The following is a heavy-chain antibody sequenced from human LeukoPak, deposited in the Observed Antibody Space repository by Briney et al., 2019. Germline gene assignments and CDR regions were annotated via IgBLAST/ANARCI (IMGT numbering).Heavy chain of an antibody. CDR3: AKGKAEGGYSGLDC. D-gene: IGHD5-12*01. V-gene: IGHV3-30*02. Sequence: GGSLRLSCEASGFTFSSFGMHWVRQAPGKGLEWVAFIRRDGDVIYYADSVKGRFTISRDNSRNMVYLQMNSLRAEDTAVYHCAKGKAEGGYSGLDCWGQGTLVTVSS. J-gene: IGHJ4*02. CDR2: IRRDGDVI. CDR1: GFTFSSFG.